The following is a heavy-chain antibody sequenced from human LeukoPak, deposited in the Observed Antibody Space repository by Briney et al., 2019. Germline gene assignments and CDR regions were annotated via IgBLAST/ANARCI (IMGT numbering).Heavy chain of an antibody. CDR2: ISWNSGSI. Sequence: GGSLRLSCKASGFSFDEYAMQWVRQAPGKGLEWVSGISWNSGSIGYADSVKGRFTISRDNAKNSLYLQMNSLRAEDTALYYCAKGLGYCSSTSCSRPGLPLDYWGQGTLVTVSS. J-gene: IGHJ4*02. CDR3: AKGLGYCSSTSCSRPGLPLDY. V-gene: IGHV3-9*01. D-gene: IGHD2-2*01. CDR1: GFSFDEYA.